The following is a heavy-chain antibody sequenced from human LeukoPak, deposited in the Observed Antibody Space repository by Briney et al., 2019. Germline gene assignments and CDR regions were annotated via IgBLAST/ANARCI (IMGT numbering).Heavy chain of an antibody. CDR3: VRVGRTASGRDY. CDR1: GFSFSDYY. Sequence: GGSLRLSCAASGFSFSDYYMSWIRQAPGKGLEWVSYISTSGSTVYYADSVQGRFTLSRDNSKNSLFLLMNSLRAEDTAVYYCVRVGRTASGRDYWGQGTLVTVSS. CDR2: ISTSGSTV. J-gene: IGHJ4*02. D-gene: IGHD2-15*01. V-gene: IGHV3-11*01.